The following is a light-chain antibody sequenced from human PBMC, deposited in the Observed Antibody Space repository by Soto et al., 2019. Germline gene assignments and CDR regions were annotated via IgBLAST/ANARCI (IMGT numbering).Light chain of an antibody. CDR3: QQRSDWPLT. CDR2: DAS. J-gene: IGKJ4*01. V-gene: IGKV3-11*01. CDR1: QGLSSY. Sequence: EIVLTQSPATLSLSPGERATLSCRASQGLSSYLAWYQQRRGQAPRLLIYDASRRATGIPARFSGSGSGTDFTLSISSLEPEDFAVYYCQQRSDWPLTFGGGNKVEIK.